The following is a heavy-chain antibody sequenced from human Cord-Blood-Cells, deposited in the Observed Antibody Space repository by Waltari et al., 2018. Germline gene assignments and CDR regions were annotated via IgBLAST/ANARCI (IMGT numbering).Heavy chain of an antibody. CDR2: IIPIFGTA. J-gene: IGHJ6*02. V-gene: IGHV1-69*01. CDR3: ASGGPGYCSGGSCYLLYYYYGMDV. CDR1: GGTFSSYA. D-gene: IGHD2-15*01. Sequence: QVQLVQSGAEVKKPGSSVKVSCKASGGTFSSYAISWVRQAPGQGREWMGGIIPIFGTANYAQKFQGRVTITADESTSTAYMELSSLRSEDTAVYYCASGGPGYCSGGSCYLLYYYYGMDVWGQGTTVTVSS.